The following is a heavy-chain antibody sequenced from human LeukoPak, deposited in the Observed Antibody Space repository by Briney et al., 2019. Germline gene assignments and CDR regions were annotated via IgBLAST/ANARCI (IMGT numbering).Heavy chain of an antibody. CDR3: ARDDGGNYPTAFEY. D-gene: IGHD4/OR15-4a*01. CDR1: GFTFSSYS. Sequence: GGSLRLSCAASGFTFSSYSMNWVRQAPGKGLEWVSSISTSSSYIYYADSVKGRITISRDNARNSLYLQMDSLRAEDTAVYYCARDDGGNYPTAFEYWGQGTLVTVSS. J-gene: IGHJ4*02. V-gene: IGHV3-21*01. CDR2: ISTSSSYI.